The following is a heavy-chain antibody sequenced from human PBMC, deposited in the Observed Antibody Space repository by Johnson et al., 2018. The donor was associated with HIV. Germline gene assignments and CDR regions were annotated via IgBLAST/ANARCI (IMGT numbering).Heavy chain of an antibody. Sequence: VQLVESGGGLVQPGGSLRLSCAASGFTVSSNYMSWVRQAPGKGLEWVSDIYSGGSTYYADSVKGRFTISRDNSKNTLYLQMNSLRAEDTAVYYCAKPLEMATISDAFDIWGQGTMVTVSS. D-gene: IGHD5-24*01. CDR2: IYSGGST. J-gene: IGHJ3*02. CDR1: GFTVSSNY. CDR3: AKPLEMATISDAFDI. V-gene: IGHV3-66*04.